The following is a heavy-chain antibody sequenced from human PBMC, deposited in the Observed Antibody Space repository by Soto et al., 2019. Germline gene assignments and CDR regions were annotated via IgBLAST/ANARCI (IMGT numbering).Heavy chain of an antibody. V-gene: IGHV3-74*01. Sequence: EVQLVESGGGLVQPGMSLRLSCAASGFTFSSYWMHWVRQAPGKGLEWVSRIKSDGRSTTYADSVKGRFTISRDNAKNTLYLQMISMRAEETAVYYCARGGYSGSVDYWGQGTLVTVAS. D-gene: IGHD5-12*01. CDR2: IKSDGRST. CDR1: GFTFSSYW. J-gene: IGHJ4*02. CDR3: ARGGYSGSVDY.